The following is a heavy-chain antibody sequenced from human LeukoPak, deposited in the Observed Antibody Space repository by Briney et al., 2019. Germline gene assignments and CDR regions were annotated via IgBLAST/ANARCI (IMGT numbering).Heavy chain of an antibody. CDR1: GFTFSSYA. J-gene: IGHJ6*02. Sequence: GGSLRLSCAASGFTFSSYAMSWVRQAPGKGLEWVSGFSGSGDNTYYAEYVKGRFTISRDNAKNSLSLQMNSLSHEDTAVYFCARLHRGMDVWGQGTTVTVSS. CDR2: FSGSGDNT. D-gene: IGHD3-16*01. CDR3: ARLHRGMDV. V-gene: IGHV3-23*01.